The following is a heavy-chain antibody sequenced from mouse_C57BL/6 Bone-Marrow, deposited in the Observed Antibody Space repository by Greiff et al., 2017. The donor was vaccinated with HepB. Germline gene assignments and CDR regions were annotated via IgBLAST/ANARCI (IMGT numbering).Heavy chain of an antibody. D-gene: IGHD1-1*01. CDR3: ARGLRGSSLYFDY. Sequence: VKLQQPGTELVKPGASVKLSCKASGYTFTSYWMHWVKQRPGQGLEWIGNINPSNGGTNYNEKFKSKATLTVDKSSSTAYMQLSSLTSEDSAVYYCARGLRGSSLYFDYWGQGTTLTVSS. CDR1: GYTFTSYW. J-gene: IGHJ2*01. V-gene: IGHV1-53*01. CDR2: INPSNGGT.